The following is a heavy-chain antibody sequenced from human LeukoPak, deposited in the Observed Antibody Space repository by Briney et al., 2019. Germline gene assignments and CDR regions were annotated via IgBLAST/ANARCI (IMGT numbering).Heavy chain of an antibody. J-gene: IGHJ3*02. CDR3: TTDRGWRAFDI. V-gene: IGHV3-15*01. D-gene: IGHD5-12*01. CDR1: GFTFSNAW. Sequence: GGSLRLSCAASGFTFSNAWMSWVRQAPWKGLEWVGRIKSKTDGGTTDYAAPVKGRFTISRDDSKNTLYLQMNSLKTEDTAVYYCTTDRGWRAFDIWGQGTMVTVSS. CDR2: IKSKTDGGTT.